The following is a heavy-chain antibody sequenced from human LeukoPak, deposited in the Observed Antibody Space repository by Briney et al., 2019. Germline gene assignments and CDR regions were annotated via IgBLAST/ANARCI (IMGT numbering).Heavy chain of an antibody. CDR1: GFTFSNYA. J-gene: IGHJ4*02. Sequence: PGGSLRLSCAASGFTFSNYAMSWVRQAPGKGLECVSEISGSDGTTYYADSVKGRFTISRDNSKNTLYLQMSSLRAEDTAVYYCAKVSGSIPYWGQGTLVTVSS. CDR3: AKVSGSIPY. V-gene: IGHV3-23*01. CDR2: ISGSDGTT. D-gene: IGHD1-26*01.